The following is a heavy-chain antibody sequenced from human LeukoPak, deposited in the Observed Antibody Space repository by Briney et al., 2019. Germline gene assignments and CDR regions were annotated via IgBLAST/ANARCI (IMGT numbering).Heavy chain of an antibody. V-gene: IGHV3-7*01. CDR2: IKQDGSEK. D-gene: IGHD5-12*01. CDR3: ARDRLGGYDYLGFYFDY. CDR1: GFTFSSYW. J-gene: IGHJ4*02. Sequence: GGSLRLSCAASGFTFSSYWMSWVRQAPGKGLEWVANIKQDGSEKYYVGSVKGRFTISRDNAKNSLYLQMNSLGAEDTAVYYCARDRLGGYDYLGFYFDYWGQGTLVTVSS.